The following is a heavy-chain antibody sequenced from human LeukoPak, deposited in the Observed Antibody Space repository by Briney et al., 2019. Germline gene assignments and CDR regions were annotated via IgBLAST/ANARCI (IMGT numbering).Heavy chain of an antibody. CDR1: GGSFSGYY. CDR3: ARIGVVVPAPPTSDAFDI. D-gene: IGHD2-2*01. J-gene: IGHJ3*02. CDR2: INHSGST. V-gene: IGHV4-34*01. Sequence: PSETLSLTCAVYGGSFSGYYWSWIRQPPGKGLEWIGEINHSGSTNYNPSLKSRVTISVDTSKNQFSLKLSSVTAADTAVYYCARIGVVVPAPPTSDAFDIWGQGTMVTVSS.